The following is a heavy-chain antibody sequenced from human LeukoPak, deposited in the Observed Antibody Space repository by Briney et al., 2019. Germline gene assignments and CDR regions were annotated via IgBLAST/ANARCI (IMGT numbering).Heavy chain of an antibody. CDR3: AKDRSSPSRLYYYYYMDV. V-gene: IGHV3-33*06. CDR1: GFTFSSYA. Sequence: GRSLRLSCAASGFTFSSYAMHWVRQAPGKGLEWVAVIWYDGSNKYYADSVKGRFTISRDNSKNTLYLQMNSLRAEDTAVYYCAKDRSSPSRLYYYYYMDVWGKGTTVTVSS. D-gene: IGHD6-6*01. CDR2: IWYDGSNK. J-gene: IGHJ6*03.